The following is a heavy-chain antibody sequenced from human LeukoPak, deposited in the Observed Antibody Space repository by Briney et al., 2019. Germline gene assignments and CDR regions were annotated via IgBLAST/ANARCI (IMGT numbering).Heavy chain of an antibody. CDR3: ARHGLVGSPGAFDI. CDR1: GGSISSSSYY. J-gene: IGHJ3*02. V-gene: IGHV4-39*01. D-gene: IGHD1-26*01. Sequence: PSETLSLTCTVSGGSISSSSYYWGWIRQPPGKGLEWIGEINHSGSTNYNPSLKSRVTISVDTSKNQFSLKLSSVTAADTAVYYCARHGLVGSPGAFDIWGQGTMVTVSS. CDR2: INHSGST.